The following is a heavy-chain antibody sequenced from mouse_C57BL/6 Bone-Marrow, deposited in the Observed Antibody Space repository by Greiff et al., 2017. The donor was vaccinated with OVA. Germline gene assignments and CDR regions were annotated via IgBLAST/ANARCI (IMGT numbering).Heavy chain of an antibody. CDR2: INPGSGGT. J-gene: IGHJ3*01. CDR3: ARETIWAWFAY. D-gene: IGHD2-12*01. V-gene: IGHV1-54*01. CDR1: GYAFTNYL. Sequence: QVQLQQSGAELVRPGTSVKVSCKASGYAFTNYLIEWVKQRPGQGLEWIGVINPGSGGTNYNEKFKGKATLTADKSSSTAYMQLSNLTSEDSAVYFWARETIWAWFAYWGQGTLVTVSA.